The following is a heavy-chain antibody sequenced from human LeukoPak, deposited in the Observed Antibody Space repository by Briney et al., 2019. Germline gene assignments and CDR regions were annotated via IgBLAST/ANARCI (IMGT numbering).Heavy chain of an antibody. V-gene: IGHV3-48*04. CDR2: ISSSGSTI. Sequence: GGSLRLSCAASGFTFSSYSMNWVRQAPGKRLEWVSYISSSGSTIYYADSVKGRFTISRDNAKNSLYLQMNSLRAEDTAVYYCARGRSSYDYWGQGTLVTVSS. J-gene: IGHJ4*02. CDR1: GFTFSSYS. D-gene: IGHD6-13*01. CDR3: ARGRSSYDY.